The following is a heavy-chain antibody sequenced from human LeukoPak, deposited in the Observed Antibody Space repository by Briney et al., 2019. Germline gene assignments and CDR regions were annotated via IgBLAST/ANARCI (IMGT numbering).Heavy chain of an antibody. CDR3: ARDLARYSYGTAERFDY. CDR1: GFTFSSYA. CDR2: ISYDGSNK. V-gene: IGHV3-30*04. Sequence: GGSLRLSCAASGFTFSSYAMHWVRQAPGKGLEWVAVISYDGSNKYYADSVKGRFTISRDNSKNTLYLQMNSLRAEDTAVYYCARDLARYSYGTAERFDYWGQGTLVTVSS. D-gene: IGHD5-18*01. J-gene: IGHJ4*02.